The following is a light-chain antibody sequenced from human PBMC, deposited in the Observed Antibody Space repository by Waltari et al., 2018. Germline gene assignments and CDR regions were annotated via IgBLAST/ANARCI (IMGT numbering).Light chain of an antibody. CDR3: HHYYIPPLT. CDR1: QSLFSTSNSKTY. CDR2: WAS. V-gene: IGKV4-1*01. Sequence: DIVMTQSPDFLAVSLGERATINCKSSQSLFSTSNSKTYISWYQQKPGQPPKLLIYWASTRGSGVPDRFSGSGSGTDFTLTISSLQAEDVAVYYCHHYYIPPLTFGQGTRPEIK. J-gene: IGKJ5*01.